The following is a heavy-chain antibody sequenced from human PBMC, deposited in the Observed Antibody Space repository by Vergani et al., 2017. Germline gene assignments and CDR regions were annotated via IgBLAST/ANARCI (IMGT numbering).Heavy chain of an antibody. CDR2: INHSGST. Sequence: QVQLQESGPGLVKPSQTLSLTCTVSGGSISSGDYYWSWIRQPPGKGLEWIGEINHSGSTNYNPSLKSRVTISVDTSKNQFSLKLSSVTAADTAVYYCARGRVGYYYYYYMDVWGKGTTVTVSS. D-gene: IGHD1-26*01. CDR1: GGSISSGDYY. V-gene: IGHV4-30-4*01. J-gene: IGHJ6*03. CDR3: ARGRVGYYYYYYMDV.